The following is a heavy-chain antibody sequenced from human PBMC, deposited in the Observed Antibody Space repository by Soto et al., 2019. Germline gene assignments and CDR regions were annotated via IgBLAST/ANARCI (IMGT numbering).Heavy chain of an antibody. V-gene: IGHV3-33*01. CDR3: ARGTDASGY. CDR1: GFTFSSYG. J-gene: IGHJ4*02. CDR2: IWYDGSNK. Sequence: QVQLVESGGGVVQPGRSLRLSCAASGFTFSSYGMHWVRQAPGKGLEWVAVIWYDGSNKYYADSVKGRFTISRDNSKNTLYLQMNSLRAEDTAVYYCARGTDASGYWGQGTLVTVSS. D-gene: IGHD3-10*01.